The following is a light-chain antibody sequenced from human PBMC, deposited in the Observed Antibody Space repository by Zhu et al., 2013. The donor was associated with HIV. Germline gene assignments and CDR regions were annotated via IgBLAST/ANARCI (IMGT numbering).Light chain of an antibody. J-gene: IGKJ1*01. CDR3: QQYNNWPLT. Sequence: EIVLTQSPGTLSLSPGERATLPCRASQSVSSNLAWYQQKPGQAPRLLIYGASTRATGIPARFSGSGSGTEFTLTISSLQSEDFAVYYCQQYNNWPLTFGQGTKVEIK. CDR1: QSVSSN. CDR2: GAS. V-gene: IGKV3-15*01.